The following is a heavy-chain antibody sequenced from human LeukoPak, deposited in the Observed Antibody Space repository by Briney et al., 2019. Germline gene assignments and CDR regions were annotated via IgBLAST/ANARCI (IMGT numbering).Heavy chain of an antibody. J-gene: IGHJ4*02. CDR2: IDYSGGAT. V-gene: IGHV3-23*01. CDR3: ATTRVCGGVLLRPSCLYFED. D-gene: IGHD3-10*01. Sequence: PGGSRRLSCAAFGSTFNNYVMSWVRQAPGKGLEWVSGIDYSGGATNYADSVQGRFTVSRDNSKNTLYLQMNNLRAEDTAVYYCATTRVCGGVLLRPSCLYFEDWGQGALVTVSS. CDR1: GSTFNNYV.